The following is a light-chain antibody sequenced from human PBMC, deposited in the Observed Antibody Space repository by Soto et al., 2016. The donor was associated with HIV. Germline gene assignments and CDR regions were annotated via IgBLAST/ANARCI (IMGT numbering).Light chain of an antibody. CDR3: QQYDNPPLT. Sequence: DIQMTQSPSSLSASVGDRVTITCQASQDISNYLNWYQQKPGKAPKLLIYDASNLETGVPSRFSGSGSGTDFTFTISSLQPEDIATYYCQQYDNPPLTFGGGTKGGD. CDR1: QDISNY. CDR2: DAS. V-gene: IGKV1-33*01. J-gene: IGKJ4*01.